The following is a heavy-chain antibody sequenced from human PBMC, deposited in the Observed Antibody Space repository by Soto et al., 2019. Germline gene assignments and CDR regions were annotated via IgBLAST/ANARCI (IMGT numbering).Heavy chain of an antibody. CDR2: IYPGDSDT. CDR1: GNSFASYW. V-gene: IGHV5-51*01. J-gene: IGHJ6*02. D-gene: IGHD6-6*01. CDR3: ARTRSFTLGFYYDGMDV. Sequence: PXESLKISWQCSGNSFASYWIGLVLQMPGKDLEWMGIIYPGDSDTRYSPSFQGQVTISADKSLRTAYLQWTSLKASDTALYYCARTRSFTLGFYYDGMDVWGQGTTVTVPS.